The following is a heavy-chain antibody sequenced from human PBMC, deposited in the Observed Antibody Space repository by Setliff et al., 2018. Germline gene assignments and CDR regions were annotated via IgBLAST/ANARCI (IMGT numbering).Heavy chain of an antibody. Sequence: PGGSLRLSCAASEFTFNKYWMTWVRQAPGKGLEWVANIDPDGIGKYYADSVRGRFTISRDNAKNSLYLQMNSLRAEDSAVYYCARDGVFYAMDFWGQGTTVTVSS. CDR2: IDPDGIGK. D-gene: IGHD3-10*01. CDR3: ARDGVFYAMDF. CDR1: EFTFNKYW. J-gene: IGHJ6*02. V-gene: IGHV3-7*01.